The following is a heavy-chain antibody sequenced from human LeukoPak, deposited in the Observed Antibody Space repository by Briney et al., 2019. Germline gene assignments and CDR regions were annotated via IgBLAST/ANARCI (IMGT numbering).Heavy chain of an antibody. Sequence: PSETLSLTCAVYGGSFSGYYWSWIRQPPGKGLEWIGGINHSGSTNYNPSLKSRVTISVDTSKDQFSLKLSSVTAADTAVYYCARGSWLSEYYFDYWGQGTLVTVSS. D-gene: IGHD3-9*01. CDR1: GGSFSGYY. J-gene: IGHJ4*02. V-gene: IGHV4-34*01. CDR2: INHSGST. CDR3: ARGSWLSEYYFDY.